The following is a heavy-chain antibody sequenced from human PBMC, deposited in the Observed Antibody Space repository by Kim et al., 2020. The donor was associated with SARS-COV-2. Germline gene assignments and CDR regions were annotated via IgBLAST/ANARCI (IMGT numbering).Heavy chain of an antibody. Sequence: SETLSLTCAVYGESFSGYYWTWIRQPPGKGLEWIGEINPSGSPNYNPSFKSLVTISVDTSKSQFSLKLTSVTAADTAVYYCARGYLIVAADWGQGTLVTV. CDR1: GESFSGYY. V-gene: IGHV4-34*01. CDR2: INPSGSP. J-gene: IGHJ4*02. CDR3: ARGYLIVAAD. D-gene: IGHD6-13*01.